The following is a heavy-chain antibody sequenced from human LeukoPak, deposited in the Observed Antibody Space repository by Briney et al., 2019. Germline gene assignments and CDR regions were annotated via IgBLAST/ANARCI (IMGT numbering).Heavy chain of an antibody. J-gene: IGHJ4*02. D-gene: IGHD1-7*01. V-gene: IGHV3-23*01. Sequence: PGGSLRLSGAASGSTFTSYSMSWARKAPGKGREWVSGTGDRGVYTYYEDSGKGRFTISRDSSKNTLFLQMNSLRAEDTALYFCARKAQYNGHYPLDYWGQGTLVTVSS. CDR3: ARKAQYNGHYPLDY. CDR1: GSTFTSYS. CDR2: TGDRGVYT.